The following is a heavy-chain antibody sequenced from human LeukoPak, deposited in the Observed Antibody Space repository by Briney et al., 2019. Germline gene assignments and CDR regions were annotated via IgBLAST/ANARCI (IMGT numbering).Heavy chain of an antibody. CDR2: IYNTGNS. D-gene: IGHD3-10*01. V-gene: IGHV4-4*08. CDR3: ARLGKMNLVQGVSWYFDP. Sequence: PSESLSLSCTASGGSVSSYSRNWIRQSPGKGLEWIGYIYNTGNSNYNASLKGRFTISFDNSKSQLSLELSSVTAADTAIYYCARLGKMNLVQGVSWYFDPWGRGTLVTVSS. CDR1: GGSVSSYS. J-gene: IGHJ2*01.